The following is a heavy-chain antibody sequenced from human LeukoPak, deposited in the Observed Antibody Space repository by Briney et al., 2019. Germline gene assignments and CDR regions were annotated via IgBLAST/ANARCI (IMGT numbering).Heavy chain of an antibody. CDR3: ARLRFDFWSGYTHPYFDY. D-gene: IGHD3-3*01. CDR1: GGSFSGYY. Sequence: KSSETLSLTCAVYGGSFSGYYWRWIRQPPGKGLEWIGEINHSGSTNYNPSPKSRVTISVDTSKIQFSLKLSSVAATDTAVYFCARLRFDFWSGYTHPYFDYWGQGTLVTVSS. V-gene: IGHV4-34*01. CDR2: INHSGST. J-gene: IGHJ4*02.